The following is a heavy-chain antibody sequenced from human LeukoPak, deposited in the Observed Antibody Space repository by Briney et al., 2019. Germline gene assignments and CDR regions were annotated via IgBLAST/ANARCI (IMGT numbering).Heavy chain of an antibody. D-gene: IGHD2-2*01. V-gene: IGHV3-73*01. CDR2: IRDKANSYAT. Sequence: GSLRLSCAASGFTFSGSAIHWVRQASGKGLEWVGRIRDKANSYATAYIASVKGRFTISRDDSKNTAYLQMSSLKTEDTAVYYCTRWDCTTTGCYPFDYWGQGTLVTVSS. CDR1: GFTFSGSA. J-gene: IGHJ4*02. CDR3: TRWDCTTTGCYPFDY.